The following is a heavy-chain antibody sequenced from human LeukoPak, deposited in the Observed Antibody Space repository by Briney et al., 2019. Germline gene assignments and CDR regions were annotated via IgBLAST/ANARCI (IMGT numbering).Heavy chain of an antibody. CDR2: VNPGGSVQ. V-gene: IGHV3-7*01. Sequence: PGGSLRLSCIVSGVAIGSSWMSWVRQSPGKGLEWVANVNPGGSVQNYADSVKGRFTISRDNAKNSLYLQMNNLRVEDTAVYYCASTFPYCSEDDCAVGGQGTLVTVSS. J-gene: IGHJ1*01. D-gene: IGHD2-15*01. CDR1: GVAIGSSW. CDR3: ASTFPYCSEDDCAV.